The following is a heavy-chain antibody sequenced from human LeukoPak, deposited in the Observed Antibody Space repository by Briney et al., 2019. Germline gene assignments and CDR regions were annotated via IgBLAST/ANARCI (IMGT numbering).Heavy chain of an antibody. CDR2: IYDSGST. Sequence: SETLSLTCAVYGGSFSSYYWSWIRQPPGKGLEWIGYIYDSGSTNYNPSLKSRVTISVDTSKNQFSLKLSSVTAADTAVYYCARCSSDAFDIWGQGTMVTVSS. CDR1: GGSFSSYY. V-gene: IGHV4-59*12. J-gene: IGHJ3*02. CDR3: ARCSSDAFDI. D-gene: IGHD2-2*01.